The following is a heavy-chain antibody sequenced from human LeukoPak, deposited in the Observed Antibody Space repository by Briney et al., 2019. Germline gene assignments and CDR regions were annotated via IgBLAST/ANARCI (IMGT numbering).Heavy chain of an antibody. V-gene: IGHV3-23*01. CDR2: ISGRGDNT. Sequence: GGSLRLSCADSGFTFSRYAMSWVRQAPGKGLEWVSVISGRGDNTYYADSVKGRFTISRDNSKNSLYLQMNSLRDEDTAVYYCARNPAGIGDYWGQGTLVTVSS. CDR3: ARNPAGIGDY. CDR1: GFTFSRYA. D-gene: IGHD1-26*01. J-gene: IGHJ4*02.